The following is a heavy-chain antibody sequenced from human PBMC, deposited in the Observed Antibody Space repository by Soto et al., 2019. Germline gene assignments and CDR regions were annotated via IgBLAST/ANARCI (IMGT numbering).Heavy chain of an antibody. J-gene: IGHJ1*01. D-gene: IGHD2-15*01. CDR1: GYLFTAYS. CDR2: VNPSGGST. Sequence: ASVKVSCKASGYLFTAYSMHWVRLAPGQGLEWMGVVNPSGGSTKYAQNFQGRVTMTRDTSTTTIYMELSSLRSDDTAIYYCAREENCSAGNCYSDYFHRWGQGTLVTVSS. V-gene: IGHV1-46*01. CDR3: AREENCSAGNCYSDYFHR.